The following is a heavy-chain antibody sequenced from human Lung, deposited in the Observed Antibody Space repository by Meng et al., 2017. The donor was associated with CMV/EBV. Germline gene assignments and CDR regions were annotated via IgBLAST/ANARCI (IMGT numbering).Heavy chain of an antibody. CDR3: VRGLYYLAGDGYYHDF. J-gene: IGHJ4*02. V-gene: IGHV4-30-4*01. CDR1: SITIFTSF. Sequence: SITIFTSFWSWLRMPTGMGLEWVGYFRYSRDTSSIPSLQCRLTVTFDPSTTQFSLRLTSVTAADTAVYYCVRGLYYLAGDGYYHDFWGPGTLVTVSS. D-gene: IGHD2-21*01. CDR2: FRYSRDT.